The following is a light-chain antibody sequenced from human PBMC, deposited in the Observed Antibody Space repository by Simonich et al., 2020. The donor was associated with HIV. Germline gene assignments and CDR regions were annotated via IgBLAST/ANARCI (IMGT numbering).Light chain of an antibody. CDR2: KAS. J-gene: IGKJ3*01. Sequence: DIQMTQSPSTLSASVGDRVTITCRASQSISCWLAWYQQKPGKAPKLLIYKASSLESGVPSRYSGSGSVTEFTLTISSLQPDDFATYYCQQYSSYLTFGPGTKVDIK. V-gene: IGKV1-5*03. CDR3: QQYSSYLT. CDR1: QSISCW.